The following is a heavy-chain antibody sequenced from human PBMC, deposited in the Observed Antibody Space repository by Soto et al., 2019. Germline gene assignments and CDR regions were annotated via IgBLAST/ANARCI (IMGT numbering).Heavy chain of an antibody. CDR1: GYTFTGHY. V-gene: IGHV1-2*02. Sequence: ASAQGSCNASGYTFTGHYTHWGRQAPWQGLEWMGWVNPNSGDTDYAQTFKGRVTVTTDTSINTAYMELSSLRSDDTAVYYCARDLAALYDSSGYYLDFWGQGTLVTVSS. CDR3: ARDLAALYDSSGYYLDF. D-gene: IGHD3-22*01. CDR2: VNPNSGDT. J-gene: IGHJ4*02.